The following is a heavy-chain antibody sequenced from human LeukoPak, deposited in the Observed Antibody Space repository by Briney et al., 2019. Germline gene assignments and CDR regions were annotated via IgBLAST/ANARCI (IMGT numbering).Heavy chain of an antibody. D-gene: IGHD7-27*01. CDR1: GFTFSSYA. Sequence: PGGSLRLSCAASGFTFSSYAMSWVRQAPGKGLEWVSCISGSGGSTYYADSVKGRFTISRDNSKNTLYLQMNSLRAEDTAVYYCAKGLGNWGPGDAFYIWAQGTMVTVSS. J-gene: IGHJ3*02. CDR2: ISGSGGST. V-gene: IGHV3-23*01. CDR3: AKGLGNWGPGDAFYI.